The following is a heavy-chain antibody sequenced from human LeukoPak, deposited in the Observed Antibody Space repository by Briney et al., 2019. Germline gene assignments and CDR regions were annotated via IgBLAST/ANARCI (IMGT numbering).Heavy chain of an antibody. V-gene: IGHV4-59*01. J-gene: IGHJ3*02. D-gene: IGHD5-24*01. CDR3: ARGRDSYNDAFDI. CDR1: GGSISSYC. Sequence: TASETLSLTCTVSGGSISSYCWSWIRQPPGKGLEWIGYIYYSGSTNYNPSLKSRVTISVDTSKNQFSLKLSSVTAADTAVYYCARGRDSYNDAFDIWGQGTMVTVSS. CDR2: IYYSGST.